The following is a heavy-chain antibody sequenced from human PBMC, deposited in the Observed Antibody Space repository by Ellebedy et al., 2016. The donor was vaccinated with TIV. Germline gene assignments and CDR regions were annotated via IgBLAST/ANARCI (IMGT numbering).Heavy chain of an antibody. J-gene: IGHJ4*02. CDR1: GFTFSRYA. Sequence: GGSLRLXCAASGFTFSRYAIHWVRQAPGKGLYWVAVISSDGSNKYFADSVKGRFTISRDNSKNTLYLQMSSLRPEDTAVYYCARVRGYYGSGSYHPLDYWGQGTLVTVSS. V-gene: IGHV3-30*04. CDR2: ISSDGSNK. CDR3: ARVRGYYGSGSYHPLDY. D-gene: IGHD3-10*01.